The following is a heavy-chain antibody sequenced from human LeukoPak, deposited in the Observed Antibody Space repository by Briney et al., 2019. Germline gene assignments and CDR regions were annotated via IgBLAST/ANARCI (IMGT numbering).Heavy chain of an antibody. CDR1: GFFFSKYA. J-gene: IGHJ4*02. CDR2: ISGHGSST. V-gene: IGHV3-23*01. CDR3: GKGDISSDNLLGDC. D-gene: IGHD1-14*01. Sequence: GGSLRLSCAASGFFFSKYAMSWVRQAPGGGLEGVSTISGHGSSTYYADSVKGRFSISRDNSKNFLSLQMDSLRVEDTAVYYCGKGDISSDNLLGDCWGQGTLATVSS.